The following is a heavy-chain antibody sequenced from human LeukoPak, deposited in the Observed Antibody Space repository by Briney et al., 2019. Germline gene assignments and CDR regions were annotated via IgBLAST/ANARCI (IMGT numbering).Heavy chain of an antibody. CDR2: INPSGGSP. J-gene: IGHJ4*02. D-gene: IGHD6-6*01. V-gene: IGHV1-46*01. CDR3: ARKSVANPFDY. Sequence: ASVKVSCKASGYTFTSYYIHWVRQAPGQRLEWMGVINPSGGSPSYAQKFQGRVTVTRDTPTSTIYMELSSLRSEDTAVYYCARKSVANPFDYWGKGTLVTVSS. CDR1: GYTFTSYY.